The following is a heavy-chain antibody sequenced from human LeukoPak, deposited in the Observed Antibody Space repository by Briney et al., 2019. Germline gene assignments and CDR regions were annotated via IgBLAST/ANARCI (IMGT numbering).Heavy chain of an antibody. CDR3: ARDANFFYTYYYDVFDV. CDR2: IRGDGSRT. J-gene: IGHJ3*01. V-gene: IGHV3-7*01. Sequence: GGSLRLSCVASGFTFSTYWMTWVRQTPGKGLEWVANIRGDGSRTYYVDSAKGRFTISRDNAKNSLYLQLNSLRADDTALYYCARDANFFYTYYYDVFDVWRQGTMVTVSP. CDR1: GFTFSTYW. D-gene: IGHD3-16*01.